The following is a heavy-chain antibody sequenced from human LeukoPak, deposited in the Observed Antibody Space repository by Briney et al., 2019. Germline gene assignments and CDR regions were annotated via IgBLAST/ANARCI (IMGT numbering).Heavy chain of an antibody. V-gene: IGHV4-39*07. D-gene: IGHD3-22*01. CDR3: ARDRGSRGSGYYYVLHWFDP. J-gene: IGHJ5*02. CDR2: IYYSGST. CDR1: GGSISSRSYY. Sequence: PSETLSLTCTVPGGSISSRSYYWGWIRQPPGKGLEWIGSIYYSGSTYYNPSLKSRVTISVDTSKNQFSLKLSSVTAADMAVYYCARDRGSRGSGYYYVLHWFDPWGQGTLVTVSS.